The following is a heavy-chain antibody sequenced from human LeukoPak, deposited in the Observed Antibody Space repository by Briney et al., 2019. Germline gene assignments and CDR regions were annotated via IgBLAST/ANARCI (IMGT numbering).Heavy chain of an antibody. CDR2: INPNTGAT. J-gene: IGHJ4*02. CDR1: GYIFTGYY. CDR3: ARDILATSIAAPYY. V-gene: IGHV1-2*02. D-gene: IGHD6-13*01. Sequence: ASVKVSCKASGYIFTGYYIHWVRQAPGHELEWMGWINPNTGATNYAQKFQGRVTMTRDTSISTVYMELSSLRSDDTAVYYCARDILATSIAAPYYWGQGTLVTVSS.